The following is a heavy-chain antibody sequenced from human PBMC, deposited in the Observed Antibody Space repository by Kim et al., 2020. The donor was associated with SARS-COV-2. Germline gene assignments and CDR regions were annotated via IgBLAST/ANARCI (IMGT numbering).Heavy chain of an antibody. CDR1: RFTFNNYW. CDR3: ARGFFRDGVDV. D-gene: IGHD3-10*01. Sequence: GGSLRLSCAVSRFTFNNYWINWVRHAPGKGLVWVSRISSDGSNTNYADSVKGRFTMSRDNAENTLYLQMNSLRAEDTAVYYCARGFFRDGVDVWVQGTTVTVSS. J-gene: IGHJ6*02. V-gene: IGHV3-74*01. CDR2: ISSDGSNT.